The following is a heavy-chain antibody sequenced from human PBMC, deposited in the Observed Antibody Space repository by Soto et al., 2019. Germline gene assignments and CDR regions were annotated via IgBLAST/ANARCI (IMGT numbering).Heavy chain of an antibody. CDR3: ARDGGSYSKNWFDP. Sequence: ASVKASCKASGYTFTSYSISWVRQAPGQGLEWMGWISAYNGNTNYAQKLQGRVTMTTDTSTSTAYMELRSLRSDDTAVYYCARDGGSYSKNWFDPWGQGTLVTVSS. D-gene: IGHD1-26*01. CDR1: GYTFTSYS. V-gene: IGHV1-18*01. J-gene: IGHJ5*02. CDR2: ISAYNGNT.